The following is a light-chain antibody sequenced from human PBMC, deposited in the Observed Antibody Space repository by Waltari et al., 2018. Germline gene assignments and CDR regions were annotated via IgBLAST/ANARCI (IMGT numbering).Light chain of an antibody. CDR3: SAYTSTSALV. V-gene: IGLV2-14*01. CDR1: SNAVGFYNY. J-gene: IGLJ1*01. CDR2: EVS. Sequence: QSALTQPASVSGSPGQSITISCTATSNAVGFYNYVSWYQQNPGKAPKLIIYEVSNRPPGISNRFSGSKSGNTASLTISGLQPEDEADYHCSAYTSTSALVFGTGTKVTVL.